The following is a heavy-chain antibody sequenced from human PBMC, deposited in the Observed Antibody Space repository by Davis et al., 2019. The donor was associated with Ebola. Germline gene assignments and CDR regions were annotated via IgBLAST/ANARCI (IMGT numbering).Heavy chain of an antibody. CDR1: GYSFSDYY. V-gene: IGHV1-46*01. CDR3: AMSDSSGDGFDI. Sequence: ASVKVSCKTSGYSFSDYYIHWVRQAPGQGPEWMGIINPGGGSTSYAQKFGGRVTMTGDTSTITVYMEMSSLSYEDTAIYYCAMSDSSGDGFDIWGQGTMVTVSS. CDR2: INPGGGST. D-gene: IGHD3-22*01. J-gene: IGHJ3*02.